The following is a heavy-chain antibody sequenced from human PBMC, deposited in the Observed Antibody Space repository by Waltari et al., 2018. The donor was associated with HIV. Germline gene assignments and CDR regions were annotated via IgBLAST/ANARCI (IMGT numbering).Heavy chain of an antibody. J-gene: IGHJ4*02. CDR1: GFTFTSYG. D-gene: IGHD3-22*01. Sequence: SGFTFTSYGMHWVRQAPGKGLEWVAIISSDGSNKYYADSVKGRFTISRDNSKNTLYLQMNSLRGEDTAMYYCAKDMHDSSGYLFEYWGQGTLVTVSS. V-gene: IGHV3-30*18. CDR3: AKDMHDSSGYLFEY. CDR2: ISSDGSNK.